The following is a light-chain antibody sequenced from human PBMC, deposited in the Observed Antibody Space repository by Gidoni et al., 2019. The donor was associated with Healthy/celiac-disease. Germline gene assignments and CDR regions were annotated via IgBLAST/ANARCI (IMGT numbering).Light chain of an antibody. Sequence: EIVMTQSPATLSVSPGEGASLSCRGSQSVSSNLAWYQQKPGQAPRLLLYGASTRATGIPARFSCSWSGTEFTLTISSLQSEDFAIYYCQQYNNWPRGTFGQGTKVEIK. CDR3: QQYNNWPRGT. J-gene: IGKJ1*01. V-gene: IGKV3-15*01. CDR1: QSVSSN. CDR2: GAS.